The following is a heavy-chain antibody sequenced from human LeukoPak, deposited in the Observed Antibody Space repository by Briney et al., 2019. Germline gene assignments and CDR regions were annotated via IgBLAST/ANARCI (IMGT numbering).Heavy chain of an antibody. CDR1: GDSISSSYHY. CDR3: ARERITKVRGVSNYFDY. Sequence: SETLSLTCTVSGDSISSSYHYWGWIRQPPGKGLEWIGSIYYSGSTYYNPSLKSRVTISVDTSKNQFSLKLSSVTAADTAVYYCARERITKVRGVSNYFDYWGQGTLVTVSS. J-gene: IGHJ4*02. CDR2: IYYSGST. V-gene: IGHV4-39*07. D-gene: IGHD3-10*01.